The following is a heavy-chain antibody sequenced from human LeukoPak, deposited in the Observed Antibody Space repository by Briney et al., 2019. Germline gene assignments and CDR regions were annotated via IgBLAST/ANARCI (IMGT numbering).Heavy chain of an antibody. V-gene: IGHV4-34*01. CDR2: INHSGST. CDR1: GGSFSGYY. J-gene: IGHJ3*02. D-gene: IGHD6-13*01. Sequence: SETLSLTCAVYGGSFSGYYWSWIRQPPGKGLEWIGEINHSGSTNYNPSLKSRVTISVDTSKNQFSLKLSSVTAADTAVYYCARAGYWDAFDIWGQGTMVTVSS. CDR3: ARAGYWDAFDI.